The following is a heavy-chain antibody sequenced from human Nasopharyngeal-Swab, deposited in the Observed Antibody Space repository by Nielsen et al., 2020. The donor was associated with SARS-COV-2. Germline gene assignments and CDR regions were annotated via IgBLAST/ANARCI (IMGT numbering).Heavy chain of an antibody. CDR2: IAHDASNE. CDR3: AREPPSLGMDV. CDR1: GFTFSSFG. V-gene: IGHV3-30*03. Sequence: GESLKISCAASGFTFSSFGMHWVRQAPGKGLEWVAFIAHDASNEYYGDSVKGRFSISRDSSKNTLYLQMNSLRAEDTAVYYCAREPPSLGMDVWGQGTTVTVSS. J-gene: IGHJ6*02.